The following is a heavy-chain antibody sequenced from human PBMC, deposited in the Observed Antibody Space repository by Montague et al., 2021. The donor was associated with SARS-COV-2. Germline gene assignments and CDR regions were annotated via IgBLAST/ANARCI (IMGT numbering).Heavy chain of an antibody. V-gene: IGHV4-38-2*01. D-gene: IGHD5-12*01. CDR1: GFSISSGFY. J-gene: IGHJ4*02. CDR3: ARRGYTGSDYFDY. Sequence: SQTLSLICSVSGFSISSGFYWALIRPSPGKGPEWIGTVYHSGYTHYNPSLKGRVTVSIDTSKNQFSLTVTSVTAADTAVYFCARRGYTGSDYFDYWGQGTLVTVSS. CDR2: VYHSGYT.